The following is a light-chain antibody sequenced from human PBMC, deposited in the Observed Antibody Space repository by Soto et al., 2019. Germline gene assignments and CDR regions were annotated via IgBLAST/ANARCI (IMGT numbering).Light chain of an antibody. V-gene: IGLV2-14*01. CDR3: SSYTSSTTQV. CDR2: EVS. J-gene: IGLJ2*01. Sequence: QSALTQPASVSGSPGQSITISCTGTSSDVGGYKFVSWYQQHPGKAPKLMIYEVSNRPSGVSNRFSGSKSGNTASLTTSGLQAEYEADYYCSSYTSSTTQVFGGGIKVTVL. CDR1: SSDVGGYKF.